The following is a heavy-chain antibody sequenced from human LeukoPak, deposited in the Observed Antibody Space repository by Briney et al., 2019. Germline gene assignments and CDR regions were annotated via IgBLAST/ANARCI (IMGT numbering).Heavy chain of an antibody. J-gene: IGHJ6*03. CDR1: GFTFSSYG. Sequence: GGSLRLSCAASGFTFSSYGMHWVRQAPGKGPEWVAFIRYDGSNKYYADSVKGRFTISRDNSKNTLYLQMNSLRAEGTAVYYCAKVIVVVPAAIFDYYYYMDVWGKGTTATVSS. CDR3: AKVIVVVPAAIFDYYYYMDV. V-gene: IGHV3-30*02. D-gene: IGHD2-2*01. CDR2: IRYDGSNK.